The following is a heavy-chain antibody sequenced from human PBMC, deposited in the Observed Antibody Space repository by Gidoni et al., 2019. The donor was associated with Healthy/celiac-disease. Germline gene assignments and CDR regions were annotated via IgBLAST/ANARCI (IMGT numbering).Heavy chain of an antibody. Sequence: QVQLVQSGAEVKKPGASVKVSCKASGYTCTSYAMHWVRQAPGQRLEWMGWINAGNGNPKYSQKFQGRFTLTRDTSASTAYMELSSLRSEDTAVYYCARDPFTEYCSSTSCYGPLFDYWGQGTLVTVSS. CDR2: INAGNGNP. J-gene: IGHJ4*02. D-gene: IGHD2-2*01. CDR3: ARDPFTEYCSSTSCYGPLFDY. CDR1: GYTCTSYA. V-gene: IGHV1-3*01.